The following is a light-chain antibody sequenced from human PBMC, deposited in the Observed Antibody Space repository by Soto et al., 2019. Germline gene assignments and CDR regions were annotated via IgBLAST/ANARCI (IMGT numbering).Light chain of an antibody. Sequence: QSALTQPRSVSGSPGQSVTISCSGTNSDVGGYNSVAWYQQKPGEAPKLLLYSVTKRPSGVPDRFSGSKSGNMASLIISGLQAEDEADYYCCSYAGSSTNYVCGTGTKLTVL. V-gene: IGLV2-11*01. CDR3: CSYAGSSTNYV. CDR2: SVT. CDR1: NSDVGGYNS. J-gene: IGLJ1*01.